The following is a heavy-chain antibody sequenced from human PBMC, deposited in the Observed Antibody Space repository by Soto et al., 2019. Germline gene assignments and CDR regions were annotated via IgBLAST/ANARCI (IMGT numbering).Heavy chain of an antibody. V-gene: IGHV4-4*02. CDR1: GCSITSADC. J-gene: IGHJ5*02. Sequence: SATXSLTCALSGCSITSADCFTCVRQPPGGVLEWIGEISHSGITNYKASLKSRVTMSVDKTKNDVYMKLTSVTAADKAVYYCESVLSRWFEPWGQGT. CDR2: ISHSGIT. CDR3: ESVLSRWFEP. D-gene: IGHD6-6*01.